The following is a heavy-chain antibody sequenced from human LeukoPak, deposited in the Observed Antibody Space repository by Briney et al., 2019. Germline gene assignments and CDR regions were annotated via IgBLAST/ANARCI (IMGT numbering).Heavy chain of an antibody. V-gene: IGHV3-21*01. D-gene: IGHD5-24*01. J-gene: IGHJ6*03. CDR2: ISSSSSYI. Sequence: GGSLRLSCAASGFTFSSYGMSRVRQAPGKGLEWVSSISSSSSYIYYADSVKGRFTISRDNAKNSLYLQMNSLRAEDTAVYYCARAEMANSWDYMDVWGKGTTVTVSS. CDR3: ARAEMANSWDYMDV. CDR1: GFTFSSYG.